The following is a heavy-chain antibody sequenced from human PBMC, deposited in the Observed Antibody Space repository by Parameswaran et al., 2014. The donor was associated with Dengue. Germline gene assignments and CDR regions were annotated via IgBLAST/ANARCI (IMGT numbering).Heavy chain of an antibody. D-gene: IGHD2-2*01. V-gene: IGHV3-33*01. J-gene: IGHJ4*02. Sequence: WIRQPPGKGLEWVAVIWYDGSNKYYADSVKGRFTISRDNSKNTLYLQMNSLRAEDTAVYYCARDFSAILTLWGQGTLVTVSS. CDR2: IWYDGSNK. CDR3: ARDFSAILTL.